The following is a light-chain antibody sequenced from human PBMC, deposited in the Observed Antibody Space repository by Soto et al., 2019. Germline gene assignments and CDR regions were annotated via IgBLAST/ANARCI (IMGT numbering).Light chain of an antibody. J-gene: IGKJ5*01. CDR2: DAS. V-gene: IGKV3-11*01. CDR3: QKSNNWPPIT. CDR1: QSVSSY. Sequence: DILLSQSPATLSLSPVVRSTVQRRASQSVSSYLAWYQQKPGQAPPLLIYDASNRATGVPARFSGSGSGTDFTLTIRRLQPEDFALYYCQKSNNWPPITGGQGPRREIK.